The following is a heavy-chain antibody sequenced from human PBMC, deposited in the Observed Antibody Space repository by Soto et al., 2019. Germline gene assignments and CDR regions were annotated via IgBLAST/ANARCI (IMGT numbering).Heavy chain of an antibody. Sequence: EVQLVESGGGLVQPGGSLRLSCAASGFSFSTYWMHWVRQAPGKGLVWVSRINSDGSRTNCADSVKGRFTISRDNARNTLYLQMNSLRAEDTAMYYCARFSMSSVVAGTYVDYWGQGTLLTVSS. J-gene: IGHJ4*02. D-gene: IGHD2-15*01. V-gene: IGHV3-74*01. CDR2: INSDGSRT. CDR3: ARFSMSSVVAGTYVDY. CDR1: GFSFSTYW.